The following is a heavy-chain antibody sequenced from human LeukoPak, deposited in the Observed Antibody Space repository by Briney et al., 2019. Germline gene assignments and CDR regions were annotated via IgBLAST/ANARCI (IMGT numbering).Heavy chain of an antibody. CDR3: ARERLRYFDY. Sequence: PSETLSLTCAVYGGSFSGYYWSWIRQPPGKGLEWIGEINHSGSTNYNPSLKSRVTISVDTSKNQFSLKLSSVTAADTAVYYCARERLRYFDYWGQGTLVTVSS. CDR2: INHSGST. D-gene: IGHD3-9*01. V-gene: IGHV4-34*01. J-gene: IGHJ4*02. CDR1: GGSFSGYY.